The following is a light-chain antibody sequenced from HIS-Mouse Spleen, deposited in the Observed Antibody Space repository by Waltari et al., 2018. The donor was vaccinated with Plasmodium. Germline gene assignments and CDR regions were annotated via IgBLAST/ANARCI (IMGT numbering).Light chain of an antibody. J-gene: IGLJ3*02. V-gene: IGLV3-10*01. CDR3: YSTDSSGNHRV. CDR2: EDS. Sequence: SYELTQPPSVSVSPGQTARITCSGDALPKKYAYWYQQKSGQAPVLVIYEDSKRPAGIPGRVPGSSSGTMATLTISGAQVEDEADYYCYSTDSSGNHRVFGGGTKLTVL. CDR1: ALPKKY.